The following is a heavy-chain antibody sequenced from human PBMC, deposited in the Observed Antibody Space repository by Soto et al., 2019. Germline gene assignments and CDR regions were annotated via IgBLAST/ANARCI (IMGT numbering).Heavy chain of an antibody. J-gene: IGHJ5*02. CDR3: ARAFAIVVVPAAMPMGNWFDP. V-gene: IGHV4-31*03. D-gene: IGHD2-2*01. CDR2: IYYSGST. CDR1: GGSISSGGYY. Sequence: QVQLQESGPGLVKPSQTLSLTCTVSGGSISSGGYYWSWIRQHPGKGLEWIGYIYYSGSTYYNPSLKSRVTISVDTSKNQFSLKLSCVTAADTAVYYCARAFAIVVVPAAMPMGNWFDPWGQGTLVTVSS.